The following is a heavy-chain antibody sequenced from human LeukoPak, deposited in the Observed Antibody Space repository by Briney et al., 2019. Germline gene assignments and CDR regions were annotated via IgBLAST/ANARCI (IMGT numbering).Heavy chain of an antibody. CDR3: ARDGRLTIFVRGIITEGSPPKN. CDR1: GYTFTDSY. Sequence: GASVKVSCKASGYTFTDSYMHWVRQAPGQGLEWMGWINPKTGGTNYAQRFQGRVTMTGDTSIRTAYMELNSLRSADTAVYYCARDGRLTIFVRGIITEGSPPKNWGQGTLVTVSS. V-gene: IGHV1-2*02. CDR2: INPKTGGT. J-gene: IGHJ4*02. D-gene: IGHD3-10*01.